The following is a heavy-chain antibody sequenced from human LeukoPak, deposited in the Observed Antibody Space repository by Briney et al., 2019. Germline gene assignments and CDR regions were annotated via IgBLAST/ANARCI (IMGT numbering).Heavy chain of an antibody. CDR2: FNPRGGST. D-gene: IGHD3-22*01. V-gene: IGHV1-46*01. CDR3: ARDIDGGGYLTPFDY. Sequence: ASVKVSCKPSGYIFSRYNIHWVRQAPGQGLEWTGTFNPRGGSTSYAQKFQGRVTLTGDTSTSTVYMEVSSLRPEDTAVYYCARDIDGGGYLTPFDYWGQGTLVTVSS. CDR1: GYIFSRYN. J-gene: IGHJ4*02.